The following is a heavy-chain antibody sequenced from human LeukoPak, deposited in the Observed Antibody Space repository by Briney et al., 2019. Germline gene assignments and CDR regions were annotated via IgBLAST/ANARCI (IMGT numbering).Heavy chain of an antibody. V-gene: IGHV3-21*06. CDR2: VSNSGDYI. D-gene: IGHD3-9*01. J-gene: IGHJ6*03. Sequence: GGSLRLSCAASGFSFSSYRMNWVRQAPGKGLEWVSSVSNSGDYIHYADSVKGRFTISRDNSKNSLYLQMNSLRAEDTAVYYCARESRGYDILTGKYHRGYYSYYMDVWGKGTTVTVSS. CDR3: ARESRGYDILTGKYHRGYYSYYMDV. CDR1: GFSFSSYR.